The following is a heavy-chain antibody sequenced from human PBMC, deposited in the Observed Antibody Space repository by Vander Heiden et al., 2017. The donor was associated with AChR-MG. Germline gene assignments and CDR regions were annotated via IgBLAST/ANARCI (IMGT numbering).Heavy chain of an antibody. Sequence: QVQLQESGPGLVKPSETLSLTCTVSGVSIMSSAYYWGWIRQPPGKGPEWIGSIFYSGITYYNPSLKNRVTISVDTSKNQFSLNVTAMTATDTAVYYCASQVRDYDSRGYYYTDDWGQGALVTVSS. J-gene: IGHJ4*02. D-gene: IGHD3-22*01. CDR1: GVSIMSSAYY. CDR2: IFYSGIT. CDR3: ASQVRDYDSRGYYYTDD. V-gene: IGHV4-39*01.